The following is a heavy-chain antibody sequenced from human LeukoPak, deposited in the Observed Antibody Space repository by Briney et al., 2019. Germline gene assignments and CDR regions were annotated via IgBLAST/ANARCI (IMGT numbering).Heavy chain of an antibody. CDR2: INPSGGST. J-gene: IGHJ6*02. Sequence: ASVKVSCKASGYTSTSYYMHWVRQAPGQGLEWMGIINPSGGSTSYAQKFQGRVTMTRDTSTSTVYMELSSLRSEDTAVYYCARDYYDSSGYYYCGMDVWGQGTTVTVSS. D-gene: IGHD3-22*01. V-gene: IGHV1-46*01. CDR3: ARDYYDSSGYYYCGMDV. CDR1: GYTSTSYY.